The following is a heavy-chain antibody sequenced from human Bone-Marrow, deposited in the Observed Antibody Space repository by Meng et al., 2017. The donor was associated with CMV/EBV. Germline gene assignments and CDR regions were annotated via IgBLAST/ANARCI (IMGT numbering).Heavy chain of an antibody. CDR2: INPSGGST. CDR3: ARGHGLGRFRGNWFDP. CDR1: GYTFTSYY. D-gene: IGHD3-3*01. V-gene: IGHV1-46*01. J-gene: IGHJ5*02. Sequence: ASVKVSCKASGYTFTSYYMHWVRQAPGQGLEWMGIINPSGGSTSYAQKFQGRVTMTRDTSTSTVYMELSSLRSVDTAVYYCARGHGLGRFRGNWFDPWGQGPRVTGAS.